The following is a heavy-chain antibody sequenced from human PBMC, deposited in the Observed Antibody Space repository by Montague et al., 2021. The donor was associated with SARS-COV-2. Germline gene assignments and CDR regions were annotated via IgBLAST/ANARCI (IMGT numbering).Heavy chain of an antibody. Sequence: SETLSLTCAVYGGSFVGYYWSGIRQPPEKGLEGMGEINQSGRTNNNPSLKSRVIISVDTSKNQFSLKLSSVTAADTAVYYYARRGSSVWGVTVSAELDYWGQGILVIVSS. J-gene: IGHJ4*02. D-gene: IGHD3-10*01. CDR1: GGSFVGYY. V-gene: IGHV4-34*01. CDR2: INQSGRT. CDR3: ARRGSSVWGVTVSAELDY.